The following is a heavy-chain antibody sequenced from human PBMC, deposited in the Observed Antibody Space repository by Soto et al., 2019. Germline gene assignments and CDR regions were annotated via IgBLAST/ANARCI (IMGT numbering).Heavy chain of an antibody. Sequence: AASVKVSCKASGDTFASFGFSWVRQAPGQGLEWLGWISAYNGNTHYAQKVRDRVTLTTDTSTNTAYTELRSLTSDDTAVYYCARDQESITDRILQYWGQGTLVTVSS. CDR1: GDTFASFG. J-gene: IGHJ4*02. CDR3: ARDQESITDRILQY. D-gene: IGHD3-10*01. V-gene: IGHV1-18*01. CDR2: ISAYNGNT.